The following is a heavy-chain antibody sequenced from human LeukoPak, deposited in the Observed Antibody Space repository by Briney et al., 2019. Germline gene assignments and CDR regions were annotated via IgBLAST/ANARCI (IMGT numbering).Heavy chain of an antibody. CDR2: IYYGGST. V-gene: IGHV4-59*01. D-gene: IGHD6-13*01. Sequence: PSETLSLTCSISGGSISPYYWTWVRQSPGKGLEWIGYIYYGGSTNYNPSLKSRVTISIDTSETQFSLRLTSATAADTAVYYCARGSSSWYIPQDYWGQGALVTVSS. CDR3: ARGSSSWYIPQDY. CDR1: GGSISPYY. J-gene: IGHJ4*02.